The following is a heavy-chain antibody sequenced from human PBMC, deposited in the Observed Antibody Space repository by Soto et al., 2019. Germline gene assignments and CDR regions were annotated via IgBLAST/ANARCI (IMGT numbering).Heavy chain of an antibody. CDR2: INSDGSST. J-gene: IGHJ4*02. Sequence: EVQLVESGGGLVQPGGSLRLSCAASGFTFGSYWMQWVRQAPGKGLVWVSWINSDGSSTSYADSVKGRFTISRDNAKNTLYLQMNSLRAEDTAVYYCASGGSSLNFDSWGQGTLVTVSS. CDR3: ASGGSSLNFDS. D-gene: IGHD6-6*01. V-gene: IGHV3-74*01. CDR1: GFTFGSYW.